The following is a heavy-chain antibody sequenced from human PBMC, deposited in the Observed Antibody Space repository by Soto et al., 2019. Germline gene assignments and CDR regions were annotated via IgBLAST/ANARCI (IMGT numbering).Heavy chain of an antibody. J-gene: IGHJ2*01. CDR2: ISYDGSNK. D-gene: IGHD4-4*01. CDR3: ARPLWRNDYNWGYFDL. V-gene: IGHV3-30*03. CDR1: GITLSNYG. Sequence: SLRVSCAASGITLSNYGMAWVRQAPGKGLEWVAVISYDGSNKYYADSVKGRFTISRDNSKNTLYLQMNSLRAEDTAVYYCARPLWRNDYNWGYFDLWGRGTLVTVSS.